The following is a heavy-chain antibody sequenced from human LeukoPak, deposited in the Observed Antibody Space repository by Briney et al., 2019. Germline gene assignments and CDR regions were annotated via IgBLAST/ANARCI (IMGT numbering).Heavy chain of an antibody. J-gene: IGHJ4*02. Sequence: GGSLRLSCAASGFTFSSYWMSWVRLAPGKGLEWVANINQDGSEKYYVDSLEGRFTISRDNAKNSLFLQMNSLTAEDTAVYYCARKPYSGYDVDYWGQGTLVTVSS. D-gene: IGHD5-12*01. CDR2: INQDGSEK. CDR3: ARKPYSGYDVDY. CDR1: GFTFSSYW. V-gene: IGHV3-7*01.